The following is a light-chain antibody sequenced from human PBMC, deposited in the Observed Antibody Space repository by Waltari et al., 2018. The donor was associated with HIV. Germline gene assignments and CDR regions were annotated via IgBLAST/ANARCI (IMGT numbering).Light chain of an antibody. CDR2: EVS. Sequence: QSALTQPASVSGSPGQSLTIPCTGTSSDVGGYHYVSWYQQHPGKAPKLMIYEVSNRPSGVTNRFSGSKSGNTASLTIAGLQAEDEADYYCSSYTSSSTLEWVFGEGTKLTVL. CDR3: SSYTSSSTLEWV. CDR1: SSDVGGYHY. J-gene: IGLJ3*02. V-gene: IGLV2-14*01.